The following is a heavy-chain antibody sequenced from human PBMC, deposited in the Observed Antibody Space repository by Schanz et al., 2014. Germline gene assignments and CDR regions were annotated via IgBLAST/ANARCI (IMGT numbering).Heavy chain of an antibody. D-gene: IGHD4-17*01. CDR2: IYDRGST. V-gene: IGHV4-59*08. Sequence: QVQLQESGPGLVKPSETLSLTCTVPSDSISHYYLSWIRQPPGKELEWVAFIYDRGSTSYNPSLKGRATISLDTPKTRSSVKRTSVTAADTAVYYCARHRVYGAFDLWGQGALVTVSS. CDR1: SDSISHYY. CDR3: ARHRVYGAFDL. J-gene: IGHJ4*02.